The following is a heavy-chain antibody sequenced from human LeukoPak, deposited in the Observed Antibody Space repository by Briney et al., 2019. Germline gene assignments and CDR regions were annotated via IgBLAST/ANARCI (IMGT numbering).Heavy chain of an antibody. CDR1: GYTFTDYY. V-gene: IGHV1-2*02. Sequence: ASLKVSCKASGYTFTDYYMHWVRQAPGQGLEWMGYIYPKSGDTNYEKKFQGRVTMTRDTSMNTVYMELTRLRSDDTAVYYCARDEAADGNNALDIWGQGTMVTVSS. D-gene: IGHD6-13*01. CDR2: IYPKSGDT. J-gene: IGHJ3*02. CDR3: ARDEAADGNNALDI.